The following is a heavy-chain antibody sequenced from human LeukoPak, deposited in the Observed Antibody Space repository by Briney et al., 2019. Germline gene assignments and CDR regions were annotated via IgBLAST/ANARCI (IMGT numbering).Heavy chain of an antibody. J-gene: IGHJ4*02. V-gene: IGHV3-74*01. CDR3: VRGGIPTLSY. Sequence: GGSLRLSCAASGFTFSSYWMYWVRQVPGKGLVWVSRIKGDETETNYADSVKGRFTISRDNAKNTLYPQMNSLRAEDTAVYYCVRGGIPTLSYWGQGTLVAVSS. D-gene: IGHD2/OR15-2a*01. CDR1: GFTFSSYW. CDR2: IKGDETET.